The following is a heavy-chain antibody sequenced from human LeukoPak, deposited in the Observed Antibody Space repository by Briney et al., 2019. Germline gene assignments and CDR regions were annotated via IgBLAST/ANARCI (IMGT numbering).Heavy chain of an antibody. CDR1: GFTFSSYG. CDR3: ASGYCSGGSCLNFDY. CDR2: IWYDGSNK. D-gene: IGHD2-15*01. Sequence: PGGSLRLSCAASGFTFSSYGMHWVRQAPGKGLEWVAVIWYDGSNKYYADSVKGRFTISRDNSKNTLYLQMNSLRAEDTAVYYCASGYCSGGSCLNFDYWGQGTLVTVSS. V-gene: IGHV3-33*01. J-gene: IGHJ4*02.